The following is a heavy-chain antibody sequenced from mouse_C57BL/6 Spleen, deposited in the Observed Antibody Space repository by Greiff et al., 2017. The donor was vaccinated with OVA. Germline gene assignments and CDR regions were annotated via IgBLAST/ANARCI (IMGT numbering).Heavy chain of an antibody. D-gene: IGHD1-1*01. CDR2: ISYDGSH. V-gene: IGHV3-6*01. J-gene: IGHJ2*01. Sequence: EVQLQESGPGLVKPSQSLSLPCSVPGYSITSGYYWNWIRQFPGNKLAWMGYISYDGSHNYNPSLKNRISITRDTSKNQFFLKLNSVTTEDTATYYCARDTDYGSSHFDYWGQGTTLTVSS. CDR1: GYSITSGYY. CDR3: ARDTDYGSSHFDY.